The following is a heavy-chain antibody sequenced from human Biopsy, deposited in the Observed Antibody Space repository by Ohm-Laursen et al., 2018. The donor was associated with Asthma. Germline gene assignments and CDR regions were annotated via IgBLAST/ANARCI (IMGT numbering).Heavy chain of an antibody. D-gene: IGHD5-12*01. CDR3: ARGYSGTDRIVYYYSGMEV. CDR2: LLPVLGTA. V-gene: IGHV1-69*13. J-gene: IGHJ6*02. Sequence: GASVKVSCKASGDSLGSFINYAISWVRQAPRQGLEWMGGLLPVLGTADYAPMFEGRVTITADESTSTAYLELTSLRFEDTAVYYCARGYSGTDRIVYYYSGMEVWGQGTTVTVSS. CDR1: GDSLGSFINYA.